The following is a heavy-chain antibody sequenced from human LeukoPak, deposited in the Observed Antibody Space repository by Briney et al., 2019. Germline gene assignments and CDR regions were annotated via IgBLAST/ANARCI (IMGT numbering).Heavy chain of an antibody. Sequence: GGSLRLSCAASGFTFSNAWMSWVRQAPGKGLEWVGRLKSKTDGGTTDYAAPVKGRFTISRDDSKNTLYLRMNSLKTEDTAVYYCTTGVSWDFWSGYYFDYWGQGTLVTVSS. CDR2: LKSKTDGGTT. D-gene: IGHD3-3*01. CDR3: TTGVSWDFWSGYYFDY. J-gene: IGHJ4*02. V-gene: IGHV3-15*01. CDR1: GFTFSNAW.